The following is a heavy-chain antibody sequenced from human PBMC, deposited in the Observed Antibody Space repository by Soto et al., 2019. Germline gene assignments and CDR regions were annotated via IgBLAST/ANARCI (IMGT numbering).Heavy chain of an antibody. J-gene: IGHJ5*02. Sequence: QVQLVQSGAEVKKPGASVKVSCKASGYTFTGYYMHWVRQAPGQGLEWMGWINPNSGGTNYAQKFQGRVTMTRDTSISTAYMELSRLRSDDTAVYYCARDVGITMVVNWFDPWGQGTLVTVSS. D-gene: IGHD3-10*01. CDR2: INPNSGGT. V-gene: IGHV1-2*02. CDR1: GYTFTGYY. CDR3: ARDVGITMVVNWFDP.